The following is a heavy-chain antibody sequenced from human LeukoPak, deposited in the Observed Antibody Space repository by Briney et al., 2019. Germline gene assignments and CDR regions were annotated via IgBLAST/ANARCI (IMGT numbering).Heavy chain of an antibody. V-gene: IGHV1-18*01. Sequence: ASVKVSCKASGYTFSSYGISWMRQAPGQGLERMGWIFPYNADTNYAQKLQGRVTMTTDTSTSTVYMELKGLRSDDTAVYYCARYIAVTGSWFDPWGQGTLVTVSS. CDR1: GYTFSSYG. D-gene: IGHD6-19*01. J-gene: IGHJ5*02. CDR3: ARYIAVTGSWFDP. CDR2: IFPYNADT.